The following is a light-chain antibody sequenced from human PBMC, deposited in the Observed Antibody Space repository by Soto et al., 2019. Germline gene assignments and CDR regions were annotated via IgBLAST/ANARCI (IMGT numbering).Light chain of an antibody. V-gene: IGKV3-15*01. J-gene: IGKJ5*01. CDR1: QSVSTN. CDR2: GSS. CDR3: LQDNDWPLST. Sequence: EIVLTQSPATLSVSPGERATLSCRASQSVSTNLAWYQQKLGQAPRVLIYGSSSRATGVPARFSGSGSGTEFTLTISSLQSEDSRIYYCLQDNDWPLSTFGQGTRLEIK.